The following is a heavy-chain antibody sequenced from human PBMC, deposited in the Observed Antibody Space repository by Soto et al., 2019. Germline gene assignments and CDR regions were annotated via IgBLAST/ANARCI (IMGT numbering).Heavy chain of an antibody. CDR3: ARDGWGITGPLGYNWFDP. CDR1: GGSISSGGYY. V-gene: IGHV4-31*03. D-gene: IGHD1-20*01. J-gene: IGHJ5*02. CDR2: IYYSGST. Sequence: QVQLQESGPGLVKPSQTLSLTCTVSGGSISSGGYYWSWIRQHPGKGLEWIGYIYYSGSTYYNPPLKSRVNIAVDPSKNQCSLKLSSVTAADTAVYYCARDGWGITGPLGYNWFDPWGQGTLVTVSS.